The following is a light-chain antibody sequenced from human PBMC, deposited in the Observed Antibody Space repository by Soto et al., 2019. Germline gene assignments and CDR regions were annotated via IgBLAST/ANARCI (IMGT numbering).Light chain of an antibody. CDR2: GAS. V-gene: IGKV3D-15*01. J-gene: IGKJ4*01. CDR1: QSIRSN. CDR3: QQYNSWPLT. Sequence: EIVMTQSPATLSVSPGERVTLSCRASQSIRSNLAWYQQQPGQTPRLLIYGASTRATDIPARFSGSGSGTEFTLTVSSLQSEDFALYYCQQYNSWPLTFSGATKVEIK.